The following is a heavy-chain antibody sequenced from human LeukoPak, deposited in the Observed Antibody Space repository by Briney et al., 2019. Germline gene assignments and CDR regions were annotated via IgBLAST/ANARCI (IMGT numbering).Heavy chain of an antibody. CDR3: ASEEGGLDV. CDR2: IKTDGTYT. J-gene: IGHJ6*02. V-gene: IGHV3-74*01. Sequence: PGGSLRLSCAASGFTFSRYWMHWVRQAPGKGLVWVSRIKTDGTYTSYADSVKGRFTISRDNAKSTLFLQMNALRGEDTAVYYCASEEGGLDVWGQGTTVTVPS. CDR1: GFTFSRYW.